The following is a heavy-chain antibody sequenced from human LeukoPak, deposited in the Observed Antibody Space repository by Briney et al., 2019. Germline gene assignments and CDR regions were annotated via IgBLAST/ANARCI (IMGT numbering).Heavy chain of an antibody. J-gene: IGHJ6*02. CDR3: ARVGGTNYYYYGMDV. CDR2: INHSGST. Sequence: PSETLSLTCAVYGGSFSGYYWSWIRQPPGKGLEWIGEINHSGSTNYNPSLKSRVTISVDTSKNQFSLKLSSVTAADTAVYYCARVGGTNYYYYGMDVWGQGTTVTVSS. D-gene: IGHD1-26*01. V-gene: IGHV4-34*01. CDR1: GGSFSGYY.